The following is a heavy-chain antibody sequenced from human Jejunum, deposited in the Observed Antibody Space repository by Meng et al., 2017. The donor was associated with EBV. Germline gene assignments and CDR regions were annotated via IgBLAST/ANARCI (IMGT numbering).Heavy chain of an antibody. V-gene: IGHV6-1*01. CDR1: GDSVSSNTDT. Sequence: LQQPSQGLVKPSQTLSLTCAICGDSVSSNTDTWDWIRQSPSRGVEWLGRTYYRSKWYNHYAVSVKSRITVNPDTSKNQFSLQLNSVTPEDTAVYYCARRLQTDGFDWWGQGTLVTVSS. CDR3: ARRLQTDGFDW. J-gene: IGHJ4*02. D-gene: IGHD5-18*01. CDR2: TYYRSKWYN.